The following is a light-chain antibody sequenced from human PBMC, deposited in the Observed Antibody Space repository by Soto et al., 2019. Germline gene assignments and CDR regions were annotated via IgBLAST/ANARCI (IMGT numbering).Light chain of an antibody. Sequence: EIVLTQSPGTLSVSAGERATLSCRASESVCSKLAWYQRKPGQAPRLLFYGASIGATGIPARFSGSESETEFTLSISSLQSEDFAVYYCQQYNNRPGTFGQGTKVEIK. CDR1: ESVCSK. CDR3: QQYNNRPGT. V-gene: IGKV3-15*01. CDR2: GAS. J-gene: IGKJ1*01.